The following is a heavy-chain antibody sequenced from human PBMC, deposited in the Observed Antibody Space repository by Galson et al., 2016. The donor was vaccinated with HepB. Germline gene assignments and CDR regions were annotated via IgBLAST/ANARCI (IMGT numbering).Heavy chain of an antibody. Sequence: SETLSLTCTVSGGSIRSSSYYWGWIRQPPGKGLEWIASSYYSGSTYYNPSLQSRLTLSIDTSKNQFSLKLSSVTAADTAVYYCARLRYNWKDGDFRDSWGQGTLVTVSS. V-gene: IGHV4-39*01. CDR3: ARLRYNWKDGDFRDS. J-gene: IGHJ4*02. D-gene: IGHD1-20*01. CDR1: GGSIRSSSYY. CDR2: SYYSGST.